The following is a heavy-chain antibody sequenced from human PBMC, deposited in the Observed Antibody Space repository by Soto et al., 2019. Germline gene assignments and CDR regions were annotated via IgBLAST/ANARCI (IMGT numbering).Heavy chain of an antibody. Sequence: PGGSLRLSCAASGFTFSSYGMHWVRQAPGKGLEWVAGISYDGSYKYYADSVKGRCTISRDNSKNTLYVQMNSLRAEDTAVYYCATGQYCSGGSCYFNPPAYWGQGTLVTVSS. J-gene: IGHJ4*02. CDR2: ISYDGSYK. CDR1: GFTFSSYG. D-gene: IGHD2-15*01. CDR3: ATGQYCSGGSCYFNPPAY. V-gene: IGHV3-30*03.